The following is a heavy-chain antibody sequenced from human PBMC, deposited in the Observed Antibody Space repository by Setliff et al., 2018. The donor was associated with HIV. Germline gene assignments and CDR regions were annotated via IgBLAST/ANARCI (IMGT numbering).Heavy chain of an antibody. V-gene: IGHV1-2*02. J-gene: IGHJ4*02. CDR3: ARTVNDYGDYYFDY. Sequence: GASVKVSCKASGYTFTDYYIHWVRQAPGQGLEWMGWIYPNTGGTNYAQKFQGRVTMTRDTSISTAYMELSSLRSEDTAVCYCARTVNDYGDYYFDYWGQGTLVTVSS. CDR1: GYTFTDYY. D-gene: IGHD4-17*01. CDR2: IYPNTGGT.